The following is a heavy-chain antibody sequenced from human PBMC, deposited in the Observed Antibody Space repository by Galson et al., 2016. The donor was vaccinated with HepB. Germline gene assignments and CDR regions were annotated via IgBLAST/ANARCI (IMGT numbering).Heavy chain of an antibody. J-gene: IGHJ4*02. CDR2: INSDGSST. D-gene: IGHD5-24*01. CDR3: ARRMATITSFDY. CDR1: GFTFSSDA. V-gene: IGHV3-74*01. Sequence: SLRLSCAASGFTFSSDAMSWVRQAPGKGLVWVSRINSDGSSTSYADSVKGRFTISRDNAKNTLYLQMNSLRAEDTAVYYCARRMATITSFDYWGQGTLVTVSS.